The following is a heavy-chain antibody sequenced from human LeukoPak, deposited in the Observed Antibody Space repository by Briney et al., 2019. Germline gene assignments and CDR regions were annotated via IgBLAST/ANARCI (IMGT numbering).Heavy chain of an antibody. CDR1: GFTFSSYG. V-gene: IGHV3-30*18. CDR3: AKDRYSYAFEYSDS. J-gene: IGHJ4*02. Sequence: GGSLRLSCAASGFTFSSYGMHWVRQAPGKGLDWVAVISNDGSKKYYADSVKGRFTISRDNSKNTLSPQVSSLRTEDTAVYYCAKDRYSYAFEYSDSWGQGTLVTVSS. CDR2: ISNDGSKK. D-gene: IGHD5-18*01.